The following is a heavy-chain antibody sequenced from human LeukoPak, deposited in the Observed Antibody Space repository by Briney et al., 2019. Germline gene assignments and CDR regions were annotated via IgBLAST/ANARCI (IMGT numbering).Heavy chain of an antibody. CDR3: AKDISGVVVVILDY. CDR1: EFTFRSYD. V-gene: IGHV3-30*18. D-gene: IGHD3-22*01. J-gene: IGHJ4*02. Sequence: PGRSLRLSCVASEFTFRSYDMHWVRQAPGKGLEWVAVISYDGSNKDYADSVKGRFTISRDNTKNTLFLQMNSLRAEDTALYYCAKDISGVVVVILDYWGQGTLVTVSS. CDR2: ISYDGSNK.